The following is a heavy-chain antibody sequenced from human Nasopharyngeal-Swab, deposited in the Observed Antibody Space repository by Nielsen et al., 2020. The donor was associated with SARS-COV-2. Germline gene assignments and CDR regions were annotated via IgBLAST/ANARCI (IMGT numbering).Heavy chain of an antibody. Sequence: GESLKISCAASGFTFSSYAMSWVRQAPGKGLEWVSAISGSGGSTYYADSVKGRFTISRDNFKNTLYLQMNSLRAEGTAVYYCAKVRSGTYPTGAFDIWGQGPMVTVSS. CDR2: ISGSGGST. CDR3: AKVRSGTYPTGAFDI. V-gene: IGHV3-23*01. D-gene: IGHD1-26*01. CDR1: GFTFSSYA. J-gene: IGHJ3*02.